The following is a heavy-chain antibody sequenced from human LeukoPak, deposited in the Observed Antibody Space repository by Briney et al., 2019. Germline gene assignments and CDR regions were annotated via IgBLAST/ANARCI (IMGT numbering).Heavy chain of an antibody. CDR2: IGVSGDT. D-gene: IGHD5-18*01. CDR3: AREDTAMAIDY. V-gene: IGHV3-13*01. Sequence: GGSLRLSCAASGFTFSSYDMHWVRQATGKGLEWVSTIGVSGDTYYPGSVKGRFTISRENAKNSLYLQMNSLRAEDTAVYHCAREDTAMAIDYWGQGTLVTVSS. J-gene: IGHJ4*02. CDR1: GFTFSSYD.